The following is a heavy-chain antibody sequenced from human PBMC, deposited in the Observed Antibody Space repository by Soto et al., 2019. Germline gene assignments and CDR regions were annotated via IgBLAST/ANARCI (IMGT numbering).Heavy chain of an antibody. V-gene: IGHV4-59*01. CDR2: IYYSGST. CDR3: ARLPPVTTIDY. D-gene: IGHD4-17*01. CDR1: GGSISSYY. J-gene: IGHJ4*02. Sequence: SETLSLTCTVSGGSISSYYWSWIRQPPGKGLEWIGYIYYSGSTNYNPSLKSRVTISVDTSKNQFSLKLSSVTAADTAVYYCARLPPVTTIDYWGQGNLVTVSS.